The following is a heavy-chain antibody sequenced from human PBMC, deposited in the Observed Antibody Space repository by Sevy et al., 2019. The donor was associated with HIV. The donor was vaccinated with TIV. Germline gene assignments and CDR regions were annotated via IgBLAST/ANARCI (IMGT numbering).Heavy chain of an antibody. CDR3: ARELPSVVINPFYYYGLDV. D-gene: IGHD3-22*01. J-gene: IGHJ6*02. CDR1: GFTFSIYA. Sequence: GGSLRLSCAASGFTFSIYAMHWVRQAPDKGLEWVAVISYGGGVKYFADSVKGRVTISRDNSKNTLHLQMNSLRPEDTAVYYCARELPSVVINPFYYYGLDVWGQGTTVTVSS. CDR2: ISYGGGVK. V-gene: IGHV3-30*04.